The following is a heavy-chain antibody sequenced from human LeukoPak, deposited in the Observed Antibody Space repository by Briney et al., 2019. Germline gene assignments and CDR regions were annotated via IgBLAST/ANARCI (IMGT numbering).Heavy chain of an antibody. V-gene: IGHV3-74*01. Sequence: GGSLRLSCAASGFTFSRYWMHWVRQVPGKGLVWVSRINRDGSIISYADSVRGRFTIPRDNAKNTLYLQMNGLRAEDTAVYYCARNGLGEWELLHVWGQGTLVTVSS. J-gene: IGHJ4*02. CDR2: INRDGSII. CDR1: GFTFSRYW. D-gene: IGHD1-26*01. CDR3: ARNGLGEWELLHV.